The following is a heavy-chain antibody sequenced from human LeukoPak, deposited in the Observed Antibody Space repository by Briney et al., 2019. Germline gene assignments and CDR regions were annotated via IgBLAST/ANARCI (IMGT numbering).Heavy chain of an antibody. CDR2: ISSSSSYI. Sequence: PEGSLRLSCAASGFTFSSYSMNWVRQAPGKGLEWVSSISSSSSYIYYADSVKGRFTISRDNARTSLYLQMNSLRAEDTAVYYCARDYRARLDYWGQGTLVTVPS. J-gene: IGHJ4*02. CDR1: GFTFSSYS. CDR3: ARDYRARLDY. V-gene: IGHV3-21*06.